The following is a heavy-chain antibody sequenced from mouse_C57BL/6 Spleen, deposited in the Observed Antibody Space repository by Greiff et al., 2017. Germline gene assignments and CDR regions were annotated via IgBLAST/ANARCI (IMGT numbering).Heavy chain of an antibody. D-gene: IGHD2-4*01. CDR1: GYTFTSYW. Sequence: QVQLQQPGAELVKPGASVKLSCKASGYTFTSYWMQWVKQRPGQGLEWIGEIDPSDSYTNYNQKFKGKATLTVDTSSSTAYMQLSSLTSEDSAVYYGARREVYDYDRYYFDYWGQGTTLTVSS. CDR2: IDPSDSYT. CDR3: ARREVYDYDRYYFDY. J-gene: IGHJ2*01. V-gene: IGHV1-50*01.